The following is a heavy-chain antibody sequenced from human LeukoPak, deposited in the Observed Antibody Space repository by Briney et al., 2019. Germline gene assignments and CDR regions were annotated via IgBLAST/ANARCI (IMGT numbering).Heavy chain of an antibody. CDR1: GYSFTTYW. CDR3: ARDGEMATIAGFDH. V-gene: IGHV5-51*01. D-gene: IGHD5-24*01. CDR2: IYPGDSDT. Sequence: GESLKISCKTSGYSFTTYWIAWVRRMPGKGLEWMGMIYPGDSDTRYSPSFQGQVTISADKSISTAYLQWSSLKASDTAMYYCARDGEMATIAGFDHWGQGTLVTVSS. J-gene: IGHJ4*02.